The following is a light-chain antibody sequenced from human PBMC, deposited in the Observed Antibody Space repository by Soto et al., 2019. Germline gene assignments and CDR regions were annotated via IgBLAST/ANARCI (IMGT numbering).Light chain of an antibody. CDR2: TAS. CDR3: QQYYSRVT. V-gene: IGKV1-5*03. J-gene: IGKJ1*01. CDR1: QSISSW. Sequence: DIQMTQSPSTLSASVGDRVTITCRANQSISSWLAWYQRRPGKAPRLLISTASSLESGVPSRFSGGGFGTEFTLTISSLQPDDFATYYCQQYYSRVTFGQGTTVEIK.